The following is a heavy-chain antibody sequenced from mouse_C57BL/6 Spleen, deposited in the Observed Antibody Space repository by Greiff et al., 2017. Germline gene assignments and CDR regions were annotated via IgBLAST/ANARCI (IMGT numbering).Heavy chain of an antibody. CDR1: GYTFTSYW. CDR3: AIPLITTVVAPYYAMDY. V-gene: IGHV1-74*01. D-gene: IGHD1-1*01. Sequence: QVQLQQPGAELVKPGASVKVSCKASGYTFTSYWMDWVKQRPGQGLEWIGRIHPSDSDTNYNQKFKGKATLTVDKSSSTAYMQLSSLTSEDSAVYYCAIPLITTVVAPYYAMDYWGQGTSVTVSS. CDR2: IHPSDSDT. J-gene: IGHJ4*01.